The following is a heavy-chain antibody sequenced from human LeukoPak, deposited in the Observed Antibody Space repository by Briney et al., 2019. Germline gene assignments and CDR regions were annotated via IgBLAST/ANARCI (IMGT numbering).Heavy chain of an antibody. J-gene: IGHJ3*02. V-gene: IGHV3-7*02. Sequence: GGSLRLSCAASGFTFSTYWMSWVRQVPGIGLEWVANINQDGSAIYHVDSVKGRFTTSRDNAMNSLYLQMNSLRAEDTAVYYCARSTDHAFEMCGQGTMVTVSS. CDR1: GFTFSTYW. CDR2: INQDGSAI. CDR3: ARSTDHAFEM.